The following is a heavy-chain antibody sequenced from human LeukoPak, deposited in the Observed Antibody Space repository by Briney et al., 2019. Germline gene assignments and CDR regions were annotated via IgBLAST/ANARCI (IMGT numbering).Heavy chain of an antibody. CDR3: AKDAKPYYGSGSYYFDY. CDR1: GFTFSSYW. D-gene: IGHD3-10*01. Sequence: GGSLRLSCAASGFTFSSYWMSWVRQAPGKGLEWVANIKQDGSEKYYVDSVKGRFTISRDNSKNTLYLQMNSLRAEDTAVYYCAKDAKPYYGSGSYYFDYWGQGTLVTVSS. CDR2: IKQDGSEK. J-gene: IGHJ4*02. V-gene: IGHV3-7*01.